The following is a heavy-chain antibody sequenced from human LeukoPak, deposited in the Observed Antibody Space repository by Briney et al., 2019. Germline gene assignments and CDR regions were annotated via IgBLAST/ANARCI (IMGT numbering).Heavy chain of an antibody. D-gene: IGHD4-23*01. V-gene: IGHV1-46*01. CDR3: ARDRLLIQYGGNSAFDY. Sequence: ASVTVSCKASGYTFTSYYMHWVRQAPGQGLEWMGIINPSGGSTSYAQKFQGRVTMTRDMSTSTVYMELSSLRSEDTAVYYCARDRLLIQYGGNSAFDYWGQGTLVTVSS. CDR1: GYTFTSYY. CDR2: INPSGGST. J-gene: IGHJ4*02.